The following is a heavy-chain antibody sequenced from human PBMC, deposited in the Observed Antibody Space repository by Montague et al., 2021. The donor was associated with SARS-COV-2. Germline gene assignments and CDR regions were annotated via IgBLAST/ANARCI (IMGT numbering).Heavy chain of an antibody. Sequence: SETLSLTCTVSGGSISSSSYYWGWIRQPPGKGLEWIGSIYYSGSTYYNPSLKSRVTISVDTSKNQFSLKLTSVTAADTAVYYCARDIWEPEVRSRGWFDPWGQGILVTVSS. CDR2: IYYSGST. J-gene: IGHJ5*02. CDR3: ARDIWEPEVRSRGWFDP. CDR1: GGSISSSSYY. V-gene: IGHV4-39*07. D-gene: IGHD1-26*01.